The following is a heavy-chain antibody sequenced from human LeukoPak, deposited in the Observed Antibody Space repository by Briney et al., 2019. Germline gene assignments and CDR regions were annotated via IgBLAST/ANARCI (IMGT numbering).Heavy chain of an antibody. CDR2: IYPGDSDT. CDR3: ARLREPGFHFDY. D-gene: IGHD1-14*01. J-gene: IGHJ4*02. V-gene: IGHV5-51*01. CDR1: GYSFTTYW. Sequence: PGESLKISCKGSGYSFTTYWIGWVRQMPGKGLEWMGTIYPGDSDTKYSPSFQGQVTISGDKSISTAYLQWSSLKASDTAVYYCARLREPGFHFDYWGQGTLVTVSS.